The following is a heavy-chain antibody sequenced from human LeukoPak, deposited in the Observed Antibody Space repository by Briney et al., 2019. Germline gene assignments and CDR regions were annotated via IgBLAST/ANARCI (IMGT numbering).Heavy chain of an antibody. J-gene: IGHJ4*02. CDR1: GFTVSSNH. Sequence: GGSLRLSCAASGFTVSSNHNHMSWIRQAPGKGLEWVSVIYSGGTIFYADSVKGRFTISRDNSKNTVYLEMNSLRAEDTAVYYCARDGENHYYDYWGQGTLVTVST. CDR2: IYSGGTI. V-gene: IGHV3-66*01. CDR3: ARDGENHYYDY. D-gene: IGHD7-27*01.